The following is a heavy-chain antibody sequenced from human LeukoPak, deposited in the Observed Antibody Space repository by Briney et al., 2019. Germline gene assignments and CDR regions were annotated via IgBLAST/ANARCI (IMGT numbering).Heavy chain of an antibody. CDR2: IRSKANSYAT. Sequence: GGSLRLSCAASGFTFSGSAMHWVRQASGKGLEWVGRIRSKANSYATAYAASVKGRFTISRDDSKNTAYLQMNSLKTEDTAVYYCTRHSPPDPKYCSSTSCYTDPYYYYYMDVWGKGTTVTVSS. D-gene: IGHD2-2*02. V-gene: IGHV3-73*01. CDR3: TRHSPPDPKYCSSTSCYTDPYYYYYMDV. J-gene: IGHJ6*03. CDR1: GFTFSGSA.